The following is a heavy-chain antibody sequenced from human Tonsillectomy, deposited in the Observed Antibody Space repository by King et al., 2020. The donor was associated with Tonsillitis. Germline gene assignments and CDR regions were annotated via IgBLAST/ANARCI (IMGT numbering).Heavy chain of an antibody. CDR3: ARPALRFLEPLSSFDN. D-gene: IGHD3-3*01. V-gene: IGHV3-30*04. J-gene: IGHJ4*02. CDR2: ILYDGNRK. CDR1: GFTFSSYV. Sequence: VQLVESGGGVVQPGRSLRLSCAASGFTFSSYVMHWVRQAPGKGLEWVALILYDGNRKYYADSVEGRFTISRDNSKNTLYLQMNSLRVEDTAVYYCARPALRFLEPLSSFDNWGQGTLVTVSS.